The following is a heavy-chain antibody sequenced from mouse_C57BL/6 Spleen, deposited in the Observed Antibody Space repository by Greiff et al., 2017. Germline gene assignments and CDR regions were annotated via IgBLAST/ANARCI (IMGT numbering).Heavy chain of an antibody. CDR3: ARGGYGNPWFAY. Sequence: QVQLQQSGTELVKPGASVKLSCKASGYTFTSYWMHWVKQRPGQGLEWIGNINPSNGGTNYNEKFKSKATLTVDKSSSTAYMQLSSLTSEDSAVYYCARGGYGNPWFAYWGQGTLVTVSA. V-gene: IGHV1-53*01. CDR1: GYTFTSYW. D-gene: IGHD2-10*02. CDR2: INPSNGGT. J-gene: IGHJ3*01.